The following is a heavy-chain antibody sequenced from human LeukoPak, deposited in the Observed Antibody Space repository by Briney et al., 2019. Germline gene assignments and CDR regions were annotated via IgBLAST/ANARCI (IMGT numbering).Heavy chain of an antibody. D-gene: IGHD2-2*01. Sequence: GGSLRLSCAASGFTFSSYAMSWVRQAPGKGLEGVSAISGSGGSTYYADSVKGRFTISSDNSKNTLYLQINSLRAEDTAVYCCAKPRGYCSSTSCYANYYYYCGMDVGGKGTTVTVSS. CDR1: GFTFSSYA. CDR3: AKPRGYCSSTSCYANYYYYCGMDV. CDR2: ISGSGGST. V-gene: IGHV3-23*01. J-gene: IGHJ6*04.